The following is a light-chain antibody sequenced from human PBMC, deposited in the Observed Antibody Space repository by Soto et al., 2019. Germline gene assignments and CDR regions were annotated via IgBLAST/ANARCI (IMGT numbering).Light chain of an antibody. CDR2: AAS. V-gene: IGKV1-39*01. CDR1: QTISNS. Sequence: DIQMTQSPSSLSASVGDRVTITCRASQTISNSLNWYQQKPGKAPKLLVYAASNLQRGVPSRFSGSGSGTDFTLTISSLQPEDFATYYCQQSYSSPQMYTFGHGTNLEIK. J-gene: IGKJ2*01. CDR3: QQSYSSPQMYT.